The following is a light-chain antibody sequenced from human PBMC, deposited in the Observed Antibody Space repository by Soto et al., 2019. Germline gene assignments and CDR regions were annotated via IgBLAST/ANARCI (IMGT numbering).Light chain of an antibody. Sequence: IVLTQSPVTLSLSPGARATLSCRASQSVRTYLAWYQVKPGQAPRLLIYDASSRASGVPARFSGSGSGTDFTLTISSLEPEDFALYYCQQRNSWPPITFGQGTRLEIK. V-gene: IGKV3-11*01. CDR3: QQRNSWPPIT. CDR1: QSVRTY. J-gene: IGKJ5*01. CDR2: DAS.